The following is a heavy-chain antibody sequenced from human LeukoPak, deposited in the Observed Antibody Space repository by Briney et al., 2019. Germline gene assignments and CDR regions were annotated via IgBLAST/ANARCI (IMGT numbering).Heavy chain of an antibody. CDR1: GGSFSGYY. D-gene: IGHD3-10*01. CDR2: IYTSGIT. CDR3: ARAYGSGSLDAFDI. V-gene: IGHV4-59*10. J-gene: IGHJ3*02. Sequence: SETLSLTCAVYGGSFSGYYWSWIRQPAGKGLEWVGRIYTSGITNYNPSLKSRVTISVDTSKNQFSLKLSSVTAADTAVYYCARAYGSGSLDAFDIRGQGTMVTVSS.